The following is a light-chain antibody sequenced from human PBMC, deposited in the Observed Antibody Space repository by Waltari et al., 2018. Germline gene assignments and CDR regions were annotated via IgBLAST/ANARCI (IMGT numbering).Light chain of an antibody. J-gene: IGLJ2*01. Sequence: SELTQAPAVSVAVGQTVRITCERDSLSSYSAGWYQQKPGQSPVLVIYGKNNRPSWIPDRFSGSSSGNTASLTITWAQAEDEADYYCNSRDSSGNHVVFGGGTKLTVL. V-gene: IGLV3-19*01. CDR3: NSRDSSGNHVV. CDR1: SLSSYS. CDR2: GKN.